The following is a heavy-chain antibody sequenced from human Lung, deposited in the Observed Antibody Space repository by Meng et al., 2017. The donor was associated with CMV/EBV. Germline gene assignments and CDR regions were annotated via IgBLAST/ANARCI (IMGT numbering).Heavy chain of an antibody. CDR3: VKRPRFSSRVI. V-gene: IGHV3-15*05. J-gene: IGHJ6*02. Sequence: GGSLRLSCVDSGLTFRNAWMSWVRQAPGKGLEWVGQIKSKGDGETRDYAAPVKGRFIISRDDSQTTLHLQMNSVKTEDTAVYYCVKRPRFSSRVIWGLGATVTVSS. CDR1: GLTFRNAW. D-gene: IGHD3-9*01. CDR2: IKSKGDGETR.